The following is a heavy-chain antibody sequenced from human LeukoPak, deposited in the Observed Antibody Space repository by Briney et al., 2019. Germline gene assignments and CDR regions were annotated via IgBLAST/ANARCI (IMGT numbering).Heavy chain of an antibody. J-gene: IGHJ4*02. CDR3: SSGWLFGY. CDR1: GFTFSSYV. V-gene: IGHV3-30*04. Sequence: GGSLRLSCAASGFTFSSYVMHWVRQAPGKGLEWVAIISYDGSNKYYADSVKGRFTISRDNSKNTLYLQMNSLRAEDTAVYYCSSGWLFGYWGQGTLVTVSS. CDR2: ISYDGSNK. D-gene: IGHD3-22*01.